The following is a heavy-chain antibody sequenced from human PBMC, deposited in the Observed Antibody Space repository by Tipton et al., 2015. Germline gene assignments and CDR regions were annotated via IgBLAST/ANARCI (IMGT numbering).Heavy chain of an antibody. D-gene: IGHD2-8*02. J-gene: IGHJ4*02. V-gene: IGHV5-51*01. CDR3: ARLGLDTSWWVDY. Sequence: QLVQSGAEVKKPGESLKISCKGSGYSFSNYWIGWVRQMPGKGLEWMGIIYPGDSHTRYNPSFQGQVTISADKSISTAYLQWSSLKAADTAMYYCARLGLDTSWWVDYWGQGTLVTVSS. CDR1: GYSFSNYW. CDR2: IYPGDSHT.